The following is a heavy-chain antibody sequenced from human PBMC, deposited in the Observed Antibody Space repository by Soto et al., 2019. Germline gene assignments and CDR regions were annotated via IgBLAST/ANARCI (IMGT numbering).Heavy chain of an antibody. D-gene: IGHD3-10*01. CDR2: IYYSGST. CDR1: GYSISSSNW. J-gene: IGHJ4*02. Sequence: QVQLQESGPGLVKPSDTLSLTCAVSGYSISSSNWWGWIRQPPGKGLEWIGYIYYSGSTYYNPSLMSRVTMSVDTSKNQFSLKLSSVTAVDTAVYYCARIRAGWFGDAGDYFDYWGQGTLVTVSS. V-gene: IGHV4-28*01. CDR3: ARIRAGWFGDAGDYFDY.